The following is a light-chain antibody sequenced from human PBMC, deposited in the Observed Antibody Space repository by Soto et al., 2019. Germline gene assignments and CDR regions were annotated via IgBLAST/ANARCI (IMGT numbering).Light chain of an antibody. Sequence: IVWKQSPGALSLSTGKRGTLCGMASPWVSNSYLAWYQQKPGQAPSLLIYGASDRATGIPDRFSGSGSGTDFTLTISRLEPEDFAVYYCQQYGSSGTFGQVTKV. V-gene: IGKV3-20*01. CDR2: GAS. J-gene: IGKJ1*01. CDR1: PWVSNSY. CDR3: QQYGSSGT.